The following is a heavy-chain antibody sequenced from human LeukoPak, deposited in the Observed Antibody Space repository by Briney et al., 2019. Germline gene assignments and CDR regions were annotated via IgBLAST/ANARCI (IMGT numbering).Heavy chain of an antibody. V-gene: IGHV1-3*01. D-gene: IGHD3-10*01. CDR2: INAGNGNT. CDR3: ARDGEGSITMVRGAMGNFDF. Sequence: ASVKVSCKASGYSFSSYVMHWVRQAPGQRLEWMGWINAGNGNTKYSQKFQGRVTITRDTSASTAYMELSSLRSEDTAVYYCARDGEGSITMVRGAMGNFDFWGQGTLVTVSS. CDR1: GYSFSSYV. J-gene: IGHJ4*02.